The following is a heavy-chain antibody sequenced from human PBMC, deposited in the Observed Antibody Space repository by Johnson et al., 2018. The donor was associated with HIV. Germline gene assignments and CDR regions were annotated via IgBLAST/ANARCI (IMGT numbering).Heavy chain of an antibody. V-gene: IGHV3-30*02. CDR1: GFTFSSYG. CDR2: IRYAGSNK. D-gene: IGHD1-26*01. Sequence: QVQLVESGGGVVQPGRSLRLSCAASGFTFSSYGMHWVRQAPGKGLEWVAFIRYAGSNKYYADSVKGRFTISRDNSKNTLYLHMNSLRVEDTAVYYCAKWSIVGATFSDAFDIWGQGTMVTVSS. J-gene: IGHJ3*02. CDR3: AKWSIVGATFSDAFDI.